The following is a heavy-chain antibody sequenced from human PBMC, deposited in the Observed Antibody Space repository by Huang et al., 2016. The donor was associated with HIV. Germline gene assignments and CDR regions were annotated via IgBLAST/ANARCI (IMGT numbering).Heavy chain of an antibody. CDR1: GYTLTELS. J-gene: IGHJ3*02. D-gene: IGHD2-21*01. CDR3: AAGYDTYYDI. CDR2: FAPEHGET. Sequence: QVQLVQSGAEVKKPGASVKVSCKVSGYTLTELSIHWVRQAPGKGLEWSVGFAPEHGETIYAQNFQGRVTMTEDTSTDTAYMELHSLRPEDTAVYYCAAGYDTYYDIWGQGTMVIASS. V-gene: IGHV1-24*01.